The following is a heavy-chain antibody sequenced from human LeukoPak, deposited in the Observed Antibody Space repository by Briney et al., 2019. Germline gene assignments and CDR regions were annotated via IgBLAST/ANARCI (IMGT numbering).Heavy chain of an antibody. CDR3: ARGRTGAAALDF. D-gene: IGHD2-2*01. V-gene: IGHV4-34*01. CDR2: STHTGST. Sequence: SETLSLTCAVYGGSFSGHCWTWMRQAPGKGLEWIGESTHTGSTNYNPSLKSRVTISVDTSKNQFSLKLTSVSAADTAVYHCARGRTGAAALDFWGPGTLVTVSS. J-gene: IGHJ4*02. CDR1: GGSFSGHC.